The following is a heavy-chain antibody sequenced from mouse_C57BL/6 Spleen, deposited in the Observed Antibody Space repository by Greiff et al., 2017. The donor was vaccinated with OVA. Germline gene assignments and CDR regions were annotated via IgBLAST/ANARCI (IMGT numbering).Heavy chain of an antibody. CDR1: GFTFSDYG. Sequence: EVKLVESGGGLVKPGGSLKLSCAASGFTFSDYGMHWVRQAPEKGLEWVAYISSGSSTIYYADTVKGRFTIPSENAKNTLFLQMTSLRSEGTAMYCCASDLYGSSYLFDYWGQGTTLTVSS. V-gene: IGHV5-17*01. CDR2: ISSGSSTI. J-gene: IGHJ2*01. D-gene: IGHD1-1*01. CDR3: ASDLYGSSYLFDY.